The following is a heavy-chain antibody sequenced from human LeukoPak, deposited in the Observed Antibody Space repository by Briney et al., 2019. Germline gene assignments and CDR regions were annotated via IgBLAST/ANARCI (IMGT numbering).Heavy chain of an antibody. D-gene: IGHD2-8*02. J-gene: IGHJ4*02. CDR2: INSSSSTN. V-gene: IGHV3-48*02. CDR3: ARDLRNIGYCTGGVCSGSFDY. CDR1: GFTFSIYN. Sequence: AGSLRLTCAASGFTFSIYNWNWIRQPPGKGLEWVSYINSSSSTNYYPSSVKGRFTISRDNAKKSLYLQMNSLRDEDTAVYYCARDLRNIGYCTGGVCSGSFDYWGQGTLVTVSS.